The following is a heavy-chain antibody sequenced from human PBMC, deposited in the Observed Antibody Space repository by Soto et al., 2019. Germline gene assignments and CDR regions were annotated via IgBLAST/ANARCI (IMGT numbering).Heavy chain of an antibody. D-gene: IGHD2-15*01. CDR2: IYYSGST. CDR3: ASEIVVVVAATRAEYFQH. J-gene: IGHJ1*01. CDR1: GGSISSSSYY. V-gene: IGHV4-39*01. Sequence: SETLSLTCTVSGGSISSSSYYWGWIRQPPGKGLEWIGSIYYSGSTYYNPSLKSRVTISVDTSKNQFSLKLSSVTAADTAVYYCASEIVVVVAATRAEYFQHWGQGXLVTVSS.